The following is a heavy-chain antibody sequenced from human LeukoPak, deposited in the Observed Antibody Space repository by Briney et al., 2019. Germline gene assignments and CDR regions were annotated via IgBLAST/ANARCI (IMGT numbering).Heavy chain of an antibody. Sequence: SETLSLTCSVSVSSISSGNYWGWVRQSPGKGLEWIGSSRYNPSLESRVTISLDTSKNQFSLTMTSMTAADTGIYYCTRGLASGVDPWGQGILVTVSS. V-gene: IGHV4-38-2*02. CDR2: SR. CDR3: TRGLASGVDP. CDR1: VSSISSGNY. J-gene: IGHJ5*02.